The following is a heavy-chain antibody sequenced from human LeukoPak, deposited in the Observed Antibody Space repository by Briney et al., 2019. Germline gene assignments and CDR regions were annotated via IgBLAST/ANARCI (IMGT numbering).Heavy chain of an antibody. CDR1: GGSISSSSSY. Sequence: SETLSLTCSVSGGSISSSSSYWGWIRQPPGKGLEWIGSIYYSGSSFDNPSLKSRVTISVDTSKNQLSLKLSSVTAADTAVYYCAREFWGPMVRGGNIDYWGQGTLVTVSS. CDR3: AREFWGPMVRGGNIDY. J-gene: IGHJ4*02. CDR2: IYYSGSS. V-gene: IGHV4-39*02. D-gene: IGHD3-10*01.